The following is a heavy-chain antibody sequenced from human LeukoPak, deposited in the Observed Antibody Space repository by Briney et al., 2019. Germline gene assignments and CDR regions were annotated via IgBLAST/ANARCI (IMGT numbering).Heavy chain of an antibody. V-gene: IGHV4-59*02. CDR3: ATTGATSPSSASWFNIEY. CDR2: IYYSGGT. CDR1: GGSVTSYY. J-gene: IGHJ4*02. Sequence: PSETLSLTCTVSGGSVTSYYCNWVRQPPGRGLEWIGYIYYSGGTNYNPSLESRVTISLDTAKNQFSLKLRSVTAEDTAVYYCATTGATSPSSASWFNIEYWGQGTLVPVSS. D-gene: IGHD6-13*01.